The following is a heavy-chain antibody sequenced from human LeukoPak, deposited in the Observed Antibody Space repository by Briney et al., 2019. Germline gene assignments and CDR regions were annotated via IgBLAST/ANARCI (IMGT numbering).Heavy chain of an antibody. CDR1: GGTFSSYA. J-gene: IGHJ6*04. CDR2: IIPIFGKA. D-gene: IGHD6-19*01. CDR3: ARGRGRYSSGWYPYYYYGMDV. Sequence: SVKVSCKASGGTFSSYAISWVRQAPGQGLEWMGGIIPIFGKANYAQKFQGRVTITADKSTSTAYMELSSLRSEDTAVYYCARGRGRYSSGWYPYYYYGMDVWGKGTTVTVSS. V-gene: IGHV1-69*06.